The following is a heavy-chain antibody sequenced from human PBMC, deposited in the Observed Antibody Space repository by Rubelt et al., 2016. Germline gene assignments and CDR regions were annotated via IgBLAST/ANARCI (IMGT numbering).Heavy chain of an antibody. CDR2: MNPNNGNT. CDR3: VRNVRRGDIDC. Sequence: QVQLVQSGAELKKPGASVKVSCQTSGYTFTTYDINWVRQATGLGLEWMGWMNPNNGNTDYAQKFQGRVTMTSETSISTAYMEMSNLRSEDTAIYDCVRNVRRGDIDCWGQGTLVTVSS. D-gene: IGHD3-16*01. V-gene: IGHV1-8*01. CDR1: GYTFTTYD. J-gene: IGHJ4*02.